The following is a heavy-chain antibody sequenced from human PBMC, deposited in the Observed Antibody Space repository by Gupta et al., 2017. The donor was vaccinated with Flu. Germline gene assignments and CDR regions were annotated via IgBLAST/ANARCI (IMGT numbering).Heavy chain of an antibody. J-gene: IGHJ4*02. CDR2: IHYSGST. V-gene: IGHV4-59*13. Sequence: QVQLQESGSGLVKPSETLSLTCTVSGGSISNYYWSWIRQPPGKGLEWIGYIHYSGSTNYNPSLKSRVTISVDTSKSQFSLKVRSVTAADTAVYYCARSSRGWPPNFDFWGQGTLVTVSS. CDR1: GGSISNYY. CDR3: ARSSRGWPPNFDF. D-gene: IGHD6-19*01.